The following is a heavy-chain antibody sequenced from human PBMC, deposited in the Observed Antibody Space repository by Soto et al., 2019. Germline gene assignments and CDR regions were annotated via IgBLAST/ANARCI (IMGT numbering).Heavy chain of an antibody. Sequence: ASVKVSCKASGYTFTSYDINWVRQATGQGLEWMGWMNPNSGNTGYAQKFQGRVTMTRNTSISTAYMELSSLRSEDTAVYYCARGLTIFGVVITRRYYYYGMDVWGQGTTVTVSS. D-gene: IGHD3-3*01. J-gene: IGHJ6*02. V-gene: IGHV1-8*01. CDR1: GYTFTSYD. CDR2: MNPNSGNT. CDR3: ARGLTIFGVVITRRYYYYGMDV.